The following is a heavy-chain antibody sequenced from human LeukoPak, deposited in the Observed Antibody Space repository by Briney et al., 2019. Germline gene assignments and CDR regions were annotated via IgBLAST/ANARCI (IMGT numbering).Heavy chain of an antibody. V-gene: IGHV3-21*01. J-gene: IGHJ3*02. D-gene: IGHD3-22*01. CDR1: GFTFSSYS. CDR3: ARVGGYYDSSGYPDAFDI. CDR2: ISSSSSYI. Sequence: GGSLRLSCAASGFTFSSYSMNWVRQAPGKGLEWVSSISSSSSYIYYADSVKGRFTISRDNAKNSLYLRMNSLRAEDTAVYYCARVGGYYDSSGYPDAFDIWGQGTMVTVSS.